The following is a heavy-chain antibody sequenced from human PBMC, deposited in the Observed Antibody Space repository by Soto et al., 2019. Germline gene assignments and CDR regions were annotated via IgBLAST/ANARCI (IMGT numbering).Heavy chain of an antibody. V-gene: IGHV1-8*01. D-gene: IGHD2-2*01. CDR1: GYTFTSYD. J-gene: IGHJ6*02. CDR2: MNPNSGNT. Sequence: ASAKVSCKASGYTFTSYDINWVRQATGQGLEWMGWMNPNSGNTGYAQKFQGRVTMTRNTSISTAYMELSSLRSEDTAVYYCARLGSTSWLNGMDVWGQGTTVTVSS. CDR3: ARLGSTSWLNGMDV.